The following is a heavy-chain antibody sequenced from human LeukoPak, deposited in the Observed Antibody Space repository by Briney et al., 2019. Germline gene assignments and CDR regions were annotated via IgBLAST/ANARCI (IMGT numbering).Heavy chain of an antibody. Sequence: GGSLRLSCAASGFTFSDYYMSWIRQAPGKGLEWVSYISSSGSTIYYADSVKGRFSISRDNAKNSLSLQMNSLRAEDTAVYFRARAISYDFWSGYYHAPGYWGQGTLVTVSS. CDR3: ARAISYDFWSGYYHAPGY. CDR1: GFTFSDYY. J-gene: IGHJ4*02. D-gene: IGHD3-3*01. V-gene: IGHV3-11*01. CDR2: ISSSGSTI.